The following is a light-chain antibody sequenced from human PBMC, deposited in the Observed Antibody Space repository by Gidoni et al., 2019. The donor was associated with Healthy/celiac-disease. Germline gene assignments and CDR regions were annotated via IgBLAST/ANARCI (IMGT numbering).Light chain of an antibody. CDR3: QQSYSTPRYT. V-gene: IGKV1-39*01. CDR1: QSISSY. Sequence: IHLTQSPSSLSASVGDRVTITCRASQSISSYLNWYQQKPGKAPKLLIYAASSLQSGVPSRFSGSGSGTDFTLTISSLQPEDFATYDCQQSYSTPRYTFGQGTKLEIK. J-gene: IGKJ2*01. CDR2: AAS.